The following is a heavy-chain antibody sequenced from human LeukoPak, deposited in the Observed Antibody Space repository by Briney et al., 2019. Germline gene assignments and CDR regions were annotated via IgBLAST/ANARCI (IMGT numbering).Heavy chain of an antibody. CDR1: GASISSLY. Sequence: PSETLSLTCTVSGASISSLYWSWIRQPPGRGLEWIGFISNSGSPTYNPSLNSRVTISLDTSKNQFSLKVNYVTAADTAVYYCASDSRQLGNWGQGTLVTVSS. J-gene: IGHJ4*02. V-gene: IGHV4-59*01. CDR3: ASDSRQLGN. CDR2: ISNSGSP. D-gene: IGHD1-1*01.